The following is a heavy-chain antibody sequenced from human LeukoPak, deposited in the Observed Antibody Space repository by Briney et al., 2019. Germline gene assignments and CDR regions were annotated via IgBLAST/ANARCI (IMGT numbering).Heavy chain of an antibody. D-gene: IGHD5-12*01. J-gene: IGHJ4*02. CDR3: AKGDVDSPMNFYH. CDR2: INWDGGST. V-gene: IGHV3-43*01. Sequence: GGSLRLSCAASGFIFDDFTLHWVRQAPGKGLERVSLINWDGGSTYYADSVKARFTISRDNSKNSLYLQMDSLTTEDTAFYYCAKGDVDSPMNFYHWGQGTLVTVSS. CDR1: GFIFDDFT.